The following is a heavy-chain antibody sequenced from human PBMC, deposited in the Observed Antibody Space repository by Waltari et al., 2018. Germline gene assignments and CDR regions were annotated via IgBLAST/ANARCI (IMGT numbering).Heavy chain of an antibody. D-gene: IGHD3-22*01. CDR2: IKQDGSEK. CDR1: GFTFSSYW. V-gene: IGHV3-7*03. CDR3: ARDSGYYDSSGYYFP. Sequence: EVQLVESGGGLVQPGGSLRLSCAASGFTFSSYWMSWVRQAPGKGLEWVANIKQDGSEKYYLDCVKGRFTISKDNAKNSLYLQMNSLRAEDTAVYYCARDSGYYDSSGYYFPWGQGTLVTVSS. J-gene: IGHJ4*02.